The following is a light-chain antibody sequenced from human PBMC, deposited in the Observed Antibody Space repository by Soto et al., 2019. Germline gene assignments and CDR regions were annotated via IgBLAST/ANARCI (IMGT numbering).Light chain of an antibody. CDR1: QSVSSTY. V-gene: IGKV3-20*01. CDR2: GAS. J-gene: IGKJ1*01. Sequence: EIVLTQSPGTMSLSPGERATLSCRASQSVSSTYLAWLQQKAGQALRLLIHGASSSAIGIPDRFGGSGNGTDFTLTISRLEPEDFAVDYCQQYGISRFTFGQGTKVEI. CDR3: QQYGISRFT.